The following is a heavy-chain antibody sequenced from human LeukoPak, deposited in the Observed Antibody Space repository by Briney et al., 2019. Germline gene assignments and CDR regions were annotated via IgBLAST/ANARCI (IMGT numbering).Heavy chain of an antibody. J-gene: IGHJ4*02. V-gene: IGHV4-38-2*02. CDR2: IYHSGST. CDR1: GYSISSGYY. Sequence: SETLSLTCTVSGYSISSGYYWGWIRQPPGKGLEWIGSIYHSGSTYYNPSLKSRVTISVDTSKNQFSLKLSSVTAADTAVYYCARVWSGYFSFDYRGQGTLVTVSS. CDR3: ARVWSGYFSFDY. D-gene: IGHD3-3*01.